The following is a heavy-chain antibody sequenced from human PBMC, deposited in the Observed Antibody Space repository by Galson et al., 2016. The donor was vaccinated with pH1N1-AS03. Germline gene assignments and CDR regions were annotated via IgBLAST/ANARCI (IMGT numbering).Heavy chain of an antibody. Sequence: SVKVSCKASGGTFSSYSTNWVRQVPGQGLEWIGGLIPVLGINNKGQNFQGRVSITADTSTSIAYMELSSLRPDDTAIYYCVTVVVANGPDVWGQGTLVTVSS. CDR1: GGTFSSYS. CDR2: LIPVLGIN. J-gene: IGHJ4*02. CDR3: VTVVVANGPDV. V-gene: IGHV1-69*10. D-gene: IGHD2-15*01.